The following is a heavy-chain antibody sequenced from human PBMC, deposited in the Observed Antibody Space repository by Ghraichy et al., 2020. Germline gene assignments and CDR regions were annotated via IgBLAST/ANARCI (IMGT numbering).Heavy chain of an antibody. CDR1: GFTFSDFA. D-gene: IGHD2-8*01. V-gene: IGHV3-23*01. Sequence: LTCAASGFTFSDFAMSWVRQAPGKGLEWVSSISANGYSTYYADSVKGRFTTSRDSSSNTLYLHMTSLRAEDSAVYFCAKASLYGIRGDLDHWGQGTLVTVSS. CDR3: AKASLYGIRGDLDH. CDR2: ISANGYST. J-gene: IGHJ4*02.